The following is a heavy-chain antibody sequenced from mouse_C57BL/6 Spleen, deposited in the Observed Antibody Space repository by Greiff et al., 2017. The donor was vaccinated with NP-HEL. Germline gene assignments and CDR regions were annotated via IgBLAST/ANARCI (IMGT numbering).Heavy chain of an antibody. D-gene: IGHD2-4*01. CDR2: INPYNGGT. CDR3: ARSDDYDGGLYAMDY. Sequence: EVQLQQSGPVLVKPGASVKMSCKASGYTFTDYYMNWVKQSHGKSLEWIGVINPYNGGTSYNQKFKGKATLTVDKSSSTAYMELNSLTSEDSAVYYCARSDDYDGGLYAMDYWGQGTSVTVSS. CDR1: GYTFTDYY. J-gene: IGHJ4*01. V-gene: IGHV1-19*01.